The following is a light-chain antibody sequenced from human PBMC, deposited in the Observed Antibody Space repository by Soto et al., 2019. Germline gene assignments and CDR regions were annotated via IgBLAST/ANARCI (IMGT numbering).Light chain of an antibody. V-gene: IGKV3-15*01. J-gene: IGKJ1*01. Sequence: EILMTQSPATLSVSPGERATLSCRASQSVSSNLAWYQQKPGQAPRLLIYGPSTRATGIPARFSGSGSGTEFTLTISRLQSEDFAVYFCQQDNNWPRTFGKGTMV. CDR3: QQDNNWPRT. CDR1: QSVSSN. CDR2: GPS.